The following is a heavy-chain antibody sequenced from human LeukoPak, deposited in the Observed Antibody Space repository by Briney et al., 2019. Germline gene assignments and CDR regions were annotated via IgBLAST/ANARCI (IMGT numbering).Heavy chain of an antibody. D-gene: IGHD1-26*01. CDR3: ARGGLLNWFDP. CDR1: GDSFSSVSYY. Sequence: PSETLSLTCTVSGDSFSSVSYYWGWIRQPAGKGLEWIGRIYATGSTNYNPSLKSRVTISVDTSRNQFSLKLSSVTAADTAVYYCARGGLLNWFDPWGQGTLVTVSS. CDR2: IYATGST. V-gene: IGHV4-61*02. J-gene: IGHJ5*02.